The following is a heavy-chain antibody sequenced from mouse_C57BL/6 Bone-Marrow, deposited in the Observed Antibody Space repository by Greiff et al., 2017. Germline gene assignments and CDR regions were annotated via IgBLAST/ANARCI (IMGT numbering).Heavy chain of an antibody. J-gene: IGHJ4*01. CDR3: ARDSSGYRDYAMDY. V-gene: IGHV1-55*01. Sequence: VQLQQSGAELVKPGASVKMSCKASGYTFTSYWITWVKQRPGQGLEWIGDIYPGSGSTNYNEKFKSKATLTVDTSSSTAYMQLSSLTSEDSAVEYCARDSSGYRDYAMDYWGQGTSVTVSS. CDR2: IYPGSGST. CDR1: GYTFTSYW. D-gene: IGHD3-2*02.